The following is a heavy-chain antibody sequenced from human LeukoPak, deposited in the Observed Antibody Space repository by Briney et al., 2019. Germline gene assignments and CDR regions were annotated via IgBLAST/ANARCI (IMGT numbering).Heavy chain of an antibody. CDR3: ARERGGYCGYAALDY. J-gene: IGHJ4*02. CDR2: ISRSGSTI. CDR1: GFTFSSYE. Sequence: GGSLRLSCAASGFTFSSYEMDWVRQAAGKGLEWLSYISRSGSTIFYADSLKGRFTISRDNAKNSLYLQMNSLRAEDTAVYYCARERGGYCGYAALDYWGQGTLVTVSS. V-gene: IGHV3-48*03. D-gene: IGHD5-12*01.